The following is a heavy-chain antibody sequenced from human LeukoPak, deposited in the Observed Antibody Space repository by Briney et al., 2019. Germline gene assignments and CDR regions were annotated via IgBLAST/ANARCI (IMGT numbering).Heavy chain of an antibody. J-gene: IGHJ4*02. V-gene: IGHV4-59*06. Sequence: PSETLSLTCTVSGGSISSYYWSWIRQHPGRSLEWIGYIYYSGSTYYNPSLKSRVTISVDTSKNQFSLKLSSVTAADTAVYYCARSNIVATIATDYWGQGTPVTVSS. D-gene: IGHD5-12*01. CDR2: IYYSGST. CDR3: ARSNIVATIATDY. CDR1: GGSISSYY.